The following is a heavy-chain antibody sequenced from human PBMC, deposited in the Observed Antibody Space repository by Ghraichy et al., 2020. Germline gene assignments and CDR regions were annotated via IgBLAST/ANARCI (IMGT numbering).Heavy chain of an antibody. J-gene: IGHJ4*02. CDR1: GFTFSNYA. Sequence: GGSLRLSCAVSGFTFSNYAMSWVRQAPGKGLEWVSAISGSGDNTYYADSVKGRITISRDNSKDTLFLQMNSLRAEDTAIYSCAKDCYSYGPRPYYFDYWGRGTLVTVSS. CDR3: AKDCYSYGPRPYYFDY. CDR2: ISGSGDNT. V-gene: IGHV3-23*01. D-gene: IGHD5-18*01.